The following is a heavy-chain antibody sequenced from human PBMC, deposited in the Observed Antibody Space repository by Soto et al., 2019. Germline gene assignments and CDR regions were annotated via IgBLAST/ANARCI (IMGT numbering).Heavy chain of an antibody. D-gene: IGHD6-13*01. Sequence: QVQLVESGGGLVKPGGSLRLSCAASGFTFSDYYMNWIRQAPGKGLEWVSYISSSSSDTNYAEPVKGRFTISRDNAKNSVYLQMNSLRVDDTAVYYCARRQRGSSWTPAPLDYWGQGTLVTVSP. V-gene: IGHV3-11*06. CDR2: ISSSSSDT. CDR3: ARRQRGSSWTPAPLDY. J-gene: IGHJ4*02. CDR1: GFTFSDYY.